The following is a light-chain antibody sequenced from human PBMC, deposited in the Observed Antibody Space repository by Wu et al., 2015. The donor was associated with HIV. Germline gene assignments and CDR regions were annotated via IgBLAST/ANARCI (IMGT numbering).Light chain of an antibody. CDR3: LQAYNYPLT. CDR2: GAS. V-gene: IGKV1-6*01. CDR1: QDIRSD. Sequence: ALQMTQSPSSLSASVGDTVTITCRASQDIRSDLGWYQQRPGEAPKLLIYGASTLQFGVPSRFRGSGSGKHFILTISSLQPDDFATYYCLQAYNYPLTFGGGTKVEIK. J-gene: IGKJ4*01.